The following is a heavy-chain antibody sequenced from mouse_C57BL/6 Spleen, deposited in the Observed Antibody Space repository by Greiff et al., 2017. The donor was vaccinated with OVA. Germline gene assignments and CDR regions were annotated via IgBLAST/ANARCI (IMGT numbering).Heavy chain of an antibody. J-gene: IGHJ1*03. D-gene: IGHD2-1*01. CDR2: INYDGSST. V-gene: IGHV5-16*01. CDR1: GFTFSDYY. CDR3: ARDKGNYGYFDV. Sequence: EVKLMESEGGLVQPGSSMKLSCTASGFTFSDYYMAWVRQVPEKGLEWVANINYDGSSTYYLDSLKSRFIISSDNAKNILYLQMSSLKSEDTATYYCARDKGNYGYFDVWGTGTTVTVSS.